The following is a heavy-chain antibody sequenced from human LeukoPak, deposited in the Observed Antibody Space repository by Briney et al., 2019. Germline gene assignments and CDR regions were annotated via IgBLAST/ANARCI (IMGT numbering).Heavy chain of an antibody. CDR3: ARVYCGGDCYSYFDY. CDR2: ISYDGSNK. D-gene: IGHD2-21*02. V-gene: IGHV3-30*04. CDR1: GFTFSSYA. J-gene: IGHJ4*02. Sequence: PGGSLRLSCAASGFTFSSYAMHWVRQAPGKGLEWVAVISYDGSNKYYADSVKGRFTISRDNSKNTLYLQMNSLRAEDTAVYYCARVYCGGDCYSYFDYWGQGTLVTVSS.